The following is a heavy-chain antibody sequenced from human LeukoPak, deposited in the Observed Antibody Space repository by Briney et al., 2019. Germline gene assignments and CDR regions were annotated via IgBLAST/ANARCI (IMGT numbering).Heavy chain of an antibody. CDR2: IRYDGSNQ. CDR1: GFTFSSYG. V-gene: IGHV3-30*02. D-gene: IGHD6-19*01. J-gene: IGHJ5*02. CDR3: AGSSSGWYGEIWFDP. Sequence: PGGSLRLPCAASGFTFSSYGMHWVRQAPGKGLEWVAFIRYDGSNQYYADSVKGRFTISRDSSKNTLYLQMNSLRAEDTAVYYCAGSSSGWYGEIWFDPWGQGTLVTVSS.